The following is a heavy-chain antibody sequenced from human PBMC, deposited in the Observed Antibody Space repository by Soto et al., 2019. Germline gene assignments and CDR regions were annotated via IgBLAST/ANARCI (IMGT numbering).Heavy chain of an antibody. J-gene: IGHJ4*02. CDR3: AKDANYYDSSGYYDY. CDR2: ISGSGGST. V-gene: IGHV3-23*01. D-gene: IGHD3-22*01. Sequence: GGSLRLSCAASGFTFSSYAMSWVRQAPGKGLEWVSAISGSGGSTYYADSVKGRFTISRDNSKNTLYLQMNSLRAEDTVVYYCAKDANYYDSSGYYDYWGQGTLVTSPQ. CDR1: GFTFSSYA.